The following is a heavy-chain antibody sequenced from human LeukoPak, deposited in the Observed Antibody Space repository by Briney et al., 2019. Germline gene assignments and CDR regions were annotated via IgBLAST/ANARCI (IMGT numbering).Heavy chain of an antibody. CDR2: ISGSGGST. CDR3: AKDEAAAGTPARSYYFDY. J-gene: IGHJ4*02. V-gene: IGHV3-23*01. CDR1: GFTFSSYA. D-gene: IGHD6-13*01. Sequence: GGSLRLSCAASGFTFSSYAMSWVRQAPGKGLEWVSAISGSGGSTYYADSVKGRFTISRDNSKNTLYLQMNSLRAEDTAVYYCAKDEAAAGTPARSYYFDYWGQGTLVTVSS.